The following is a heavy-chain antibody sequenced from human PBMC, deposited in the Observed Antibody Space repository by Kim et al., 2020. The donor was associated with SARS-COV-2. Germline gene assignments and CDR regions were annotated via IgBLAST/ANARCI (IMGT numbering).Heavy chain of an antibody. J-gene: IGHJ4*02. Sequence: NRGNTGYAQKFQGRVTLTRNTSISTAYMELSSLRSEDTAVYYCARGLGYWGQGTLVTVSS. V-gene: IGHV1-8*01. CDR3: ARGLGY. CDR2: NRGNT. D-gene: IGHD3-16*01.